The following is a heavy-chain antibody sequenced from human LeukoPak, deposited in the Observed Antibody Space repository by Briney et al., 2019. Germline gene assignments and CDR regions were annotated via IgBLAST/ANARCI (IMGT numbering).Heavy chain of an antibody. Sequence: PSETLSLTCTVSGGSISSSSYYWGWIRQPPGKGLEWIRSIYYSGSTYYNPSLKSRVTISVDTSKNQFSLKLSSVTAADTAVYYCAREPHPLWFGELGYFDYWGQGTLVTVSS. J-gene: IGHJ4*02. D-gene: IGHD3-10*01. CDR3: AREPHPLWFGELGYFDY. CDR2: IYYSGST. CDR1: GGSISSSSYY. V-gene: IGHV4-39*02.